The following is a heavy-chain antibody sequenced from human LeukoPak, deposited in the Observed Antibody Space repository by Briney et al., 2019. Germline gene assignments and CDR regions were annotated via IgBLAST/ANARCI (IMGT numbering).Heavy chain of an antibody. Sequence: SETLSLTCAVSGYSISSGYYGGWIRQPPGKGLEWSRSIYHSGGTYSNPSLKSRVTISVDTSKNQFSLKLSSVTAADTAVYYCARDLVGDHDAFDIWGQGTIVTVSS. J-gene: IGHJ3*02. CDR3: ARDLVGDHDAFDI. CDR1: GYSISSGYY. CDR2: IYHSGGT. V-gene: IGHV4-38-2*02. D-gene: IGHD3-16*01.